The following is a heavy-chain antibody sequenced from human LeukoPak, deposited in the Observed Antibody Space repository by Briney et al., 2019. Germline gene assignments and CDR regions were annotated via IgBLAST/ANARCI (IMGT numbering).Heavy chain of an antibody. Sequence: GASVKVSCKASGGTFSSYAISWVRQAPGQGLEWMGGIIPIFGTANYAQKFQGRVTITADKSTSTAYMELSSLRSEDTAVYYCATAKYNWNYVFVGPMYYFDYWGQGTLVTVSS. CDR2: IIPIFGTA. J-gene: IGHJ4*02. V-gene: IGHV1-69*06. D-gene: IGHD1-7*01. CDR1: GGTFSSYA. CDR3: ATAKYNWNYVFVGPMYYFDY.